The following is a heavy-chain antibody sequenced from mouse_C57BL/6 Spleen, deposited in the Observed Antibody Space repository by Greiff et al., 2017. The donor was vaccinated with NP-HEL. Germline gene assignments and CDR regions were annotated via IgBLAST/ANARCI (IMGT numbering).Heavy chain of an antibody. Sequence: VQGVESGAELVKPGASVKISCKASGYAFSSYWMNWVKQRPGKGLEWIGQIYPGDGDTNYNGKFKGKATLTADKSSSTAYMQLSSLTSEDSAVYFCARWEGSAWFAYWGQGTLVTVSA. D-gene: IGHD3-3*01. J-gene: IGHJ3*01. CDR3: ARWEGSAWFAY. CDR2: IYPGDGDT. CDR1: GYAFSSYW. V-gene: IGHV1-80*01.